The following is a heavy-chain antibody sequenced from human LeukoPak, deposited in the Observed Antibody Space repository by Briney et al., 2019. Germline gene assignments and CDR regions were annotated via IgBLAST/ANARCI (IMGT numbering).Heavy chain of an antibody. CDR2: ISGSSNIK. J-gene: IGHJ4*02. D-gene: IGHD3-10*01. Sequence: PGGSLRLSCAASGSTFSYYSMSWIRQAPGKGLEWISYISGSSNIKYFADSVKGRFTISRDNAKESLYLQMDSLRAEDTAFYYCARGIFYGSGSQSFDYWGRGTLVTVSS. CDR1: GSTFSYYS. CDR3: ARGIFYGSGSQSFDY. V-gene: IGHV3-48*01.